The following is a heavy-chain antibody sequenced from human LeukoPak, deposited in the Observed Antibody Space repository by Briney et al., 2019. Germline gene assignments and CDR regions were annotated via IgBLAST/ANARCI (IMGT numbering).Heavy chain of an antibody. V-gene: IGHV4-39*01. Sequence: SETLSLTCTVSGGSISSSSYYWGWIRQPPGKGLEWIGSIYYSGSTYYNPSLKSRVTISVDTSKNQFSLKLSSVTAADTAVYYCGRRFQTNFDYWGQGTLVTVSS. CDR1: GGSISSSSYY. CDR2: IYYSGST. D-gene: IGHD1-1*01. CDR3: GRRFQTNFDY. J-gene: IGHJ4*02.